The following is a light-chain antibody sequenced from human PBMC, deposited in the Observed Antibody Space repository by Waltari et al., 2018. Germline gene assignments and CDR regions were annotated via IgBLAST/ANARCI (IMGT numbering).Light chain of an antibody. CDR3: QKYGSLPAT. J-gene: IGKJ1*01. CDR2: DAS. V-gene: IGKV3-20*01. Sequence: EIVLTQSPGTLPLSPGERATLSCRASQSVSRYLVWYQQKPGQAPRLLIYDASTRATGIPYRFSGSGSGTDFSLTISRLEPEDFAVYYCQKYGSLPATFGQGTKVEIK. CDR1: QSVSRY.